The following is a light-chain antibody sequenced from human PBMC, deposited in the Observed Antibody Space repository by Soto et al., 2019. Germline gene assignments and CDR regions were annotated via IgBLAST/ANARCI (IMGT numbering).Light chain of an antibody. V-gene: IGLV2-23*03. J-gene: IGLJ3*02. CDR3: CSFAGGATFV. Sequence: QSVLTQPASVSGSPGQSITISCTGTSNDVGGYDLVSWYQHHPGKAPKLLIYESNKRPSGVSDRFSGSRSGNTASLTISALRPEDEADYSCCSFAGGATFVFGGGTKLTV. CDR1: SNDVGGYDL. CDR2: ESN.